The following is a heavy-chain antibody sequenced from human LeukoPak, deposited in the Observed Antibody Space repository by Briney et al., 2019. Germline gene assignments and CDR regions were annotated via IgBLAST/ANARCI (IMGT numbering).Heavy chain of an antibody. CDR1: GYSISSGYY. CDR2: IYHSGST. J-gene: IGHJ4*02. CDR3: ARLDPHGIANY. Sequence: SETLSLTCTVSGYSISSGYYWGWIRQPPGKGLEWIGSIYHSGSTYYNPSLKSRVTISVDTSKNQFSLKLSSVTAADTAVYYCARLDPHGIANYWGQGTLVTVSS. V-gene: IGHV4-38-2*02. D-gene: IGHD6-13*01.